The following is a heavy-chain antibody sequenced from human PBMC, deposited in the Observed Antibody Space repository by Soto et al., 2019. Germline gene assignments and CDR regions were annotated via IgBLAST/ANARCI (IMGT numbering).Heavy chain of an antibody. Sequence: PVGSVRLSCAASGFSFGDYAMSWVRQSPGKGLEWVSGISGSGSSSYYTDSVKGRFTISRDNSKNMLYLQMHVLRAEDTGVYYCAKDRQWLVRNFDYWGLGTLVTVSS. V-gene: IGHV3-23*01. CDR1: GFSFGDYA. CDR3: AKDRQWLVRNFDY. J-gene: IGHJ4*02. CDR2: ISGSGSSS. D-gene: IGHD6-19*01.